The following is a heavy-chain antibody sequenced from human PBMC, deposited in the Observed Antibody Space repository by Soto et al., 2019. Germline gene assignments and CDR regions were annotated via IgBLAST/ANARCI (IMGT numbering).Heavy chain of an antibody. V-gene: IGHV3-53*01. Sequence: VGSLRRSCACSGFTVSSNYMSWVRQAPGKGLEWVSVIYSGGSTYYADSVKGRFTISRDNSKNTLYLQMNSLRAEDTAVYYCARAPYYYDSSGYYDTDGFDIWGQGTMVTVSS. CDR3: ARAPYYYDSSGYYDTDGFDI. CDR1: GFTVSSNY. CDR2: IYSGGST. D-gene: IGHD3-22*01. J-gene: IGHJ3*02.